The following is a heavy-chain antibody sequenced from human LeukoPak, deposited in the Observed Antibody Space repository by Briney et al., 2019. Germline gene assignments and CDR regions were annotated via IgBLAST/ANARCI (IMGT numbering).Heavy chain of an antibody. CDR3: ARVNSSGWSNDY. J-gene: IGHJ4*02. V-gene: IGHV1-69*01. D-gene: IGHD6-19*01. CDR2: IIPIFGTA. Sequence: GSSVKVSCKASGGTFSSYAISWVRQAPGQGLEWTGGIIPIFGTANYAQKFQGRVTITADESTSTAYMELSSLRSEDTAVYYCARVNSSGWSNDYWGQGTLVTVSS. CDR1: GGTFSSYA.